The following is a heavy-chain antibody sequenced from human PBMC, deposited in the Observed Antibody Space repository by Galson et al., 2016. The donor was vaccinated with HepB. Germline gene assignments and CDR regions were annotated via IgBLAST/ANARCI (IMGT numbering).Heavy chain of an antibody. CDR3: ARHLGGYGDYGFDF. CDR2: IYYSGNT. J-gene: IGHJ4*01. CDR1: GGSISGHY. D-gene: IGHD4-17*01. V-gene: IGHV4-59*08. Sequence: SETLSLTCTVSGGSISGHYWSWIRQPPGKGLEWIGFIYYSGNTNSNPSLKSRVTISVDTSKNQFSLKLSSVTAADTAVYYCARHLGGYGDYGFDFWGQGTLVTVSS.